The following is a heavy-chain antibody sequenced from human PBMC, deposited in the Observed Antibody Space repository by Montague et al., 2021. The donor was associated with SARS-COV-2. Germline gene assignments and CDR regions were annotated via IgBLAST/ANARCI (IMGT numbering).Heavy chain of an antibody. CDR2: ILYTGST. CDR1: GGSTSNYY. CDR3: ARAQNTCFIANCVNYFEV. D-gene: IGHD1-1*01. Sequence: SETLSLTCSVSGGSTSNYYWTWIRQSPGKGLQWIGYILYTGSTKFNPSLKSRVSMSLDTSKNHFSLKLRSVTAADTAVYYCARAQNTCFIANCVNYFEVWGLGALVTVSS. J-gene: IGHJ4*02. V-gene: IGHV4-59*01.